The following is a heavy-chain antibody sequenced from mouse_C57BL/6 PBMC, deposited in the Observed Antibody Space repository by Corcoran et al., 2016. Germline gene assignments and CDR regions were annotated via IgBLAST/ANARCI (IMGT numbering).Heavy chain of an antibody. CDR1: GYTFTDYY. J-gene: IGHJ2*01. CDR3: AGSYYDYDDAFDY. CDR2: INPYNGGT. Sequence: EVQLQQSGPVQVKPGASVKMSCKASGYTFTDYYMNWVKQSHGKSLEWIGVINPYNGGTSYNQKFKGKATLTVDKSSSTAYMELNSLTSEDSAVYYCAGSYYDYDDAFDYWGQGTTLTVSS. D-gene: IGHD2-4*01. V-gene: IGHV1-19*01.